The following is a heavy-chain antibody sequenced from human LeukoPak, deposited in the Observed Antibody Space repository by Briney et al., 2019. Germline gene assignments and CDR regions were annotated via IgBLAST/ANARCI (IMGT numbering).Heavy chain of an antibody. J-gene: IGHJ4*02. V-gene: IGHV1-69-2*01. CDR1: GYTFTDYY. D-gene: IGHD4-17*01. CDR3: TTLSRVYGDHPFDC. CDR2: VDPEDGET. Sequence: ASVKVSCKVSGYTFTDYYMHWVQQAPGKGLEWMGLVDPEDGETIYAEKCQGRVTITADTSTDTAYMALSSLRSEDTAVYYCTTLSRVYGDHPFDCWGQGTLVTVSS.